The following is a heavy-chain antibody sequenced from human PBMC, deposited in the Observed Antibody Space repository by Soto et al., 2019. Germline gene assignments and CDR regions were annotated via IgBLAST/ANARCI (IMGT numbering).Heavy chain of an antibody. CDR2: TYYRSKYYN. D-gene: IGHD6-19*01. J-gene: IGHJ4*02. Sequence: SQTLSLTCVISGDSVSSNSAAWNWIRQSPSRGLEWLGRTYYRSKYYNDYAVSVKSRITINPDTSKNQFSLQLNSVTPEDTAVYYCARDWSGDQDLVAGTDFPTLSLYDYWGQGTLVTVSS. V-gene: IGHV6-1*01. CDR1: GDSVSSNSAA. CDR3: ARDWSGDQDLVAGTDFPTLSLYDY.